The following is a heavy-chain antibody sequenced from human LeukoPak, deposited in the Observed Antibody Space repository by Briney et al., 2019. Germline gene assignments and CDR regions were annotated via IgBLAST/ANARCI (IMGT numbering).Heavy chain of an antibody. CDR3: ARCGGRSGSIRSAFDI. CDR1: GFTVSSNY. J-gene: IGHJ3*02. CDR2: ISSSPST. Sequence: GGSLRLSCAASGFTVSSNYMSWVRKAPGKGLEWVSVISSSPSTYYADSVKGRFTVSRDNSKNTMYLQMNSRRAENTSVYYGARCGGRSGSIRSAFDIWGQGTMVTVSS. V-gene: IGHV3-53*01. D-gene: IGHD3-22*01.